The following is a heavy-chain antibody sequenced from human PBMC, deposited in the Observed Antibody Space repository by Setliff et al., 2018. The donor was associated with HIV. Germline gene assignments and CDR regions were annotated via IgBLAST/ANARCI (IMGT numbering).Heavy chain of an antibody. CDR3: ASQPYDSRSFGWFDP. V-gene: IGHV4-59*08. Sequence: SETLSLTCTVSGGSISNYYWSWIRQPPGKGLEWIGYIYYSGSTTYNPSLESRVTISVDTSKSQFSLRLNSVTAADTAVYYCASQPYDSRSFGWFDPWGQGTLVTVSS. CDR2: IYYSGST. D-gene: IGHD3-10*01. J-gene: IGHJ5*02. CDR1: GGSISNYY.